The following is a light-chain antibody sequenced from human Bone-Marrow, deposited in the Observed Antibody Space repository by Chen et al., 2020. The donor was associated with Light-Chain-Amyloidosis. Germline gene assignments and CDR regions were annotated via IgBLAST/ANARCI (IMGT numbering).Light chain of an antibody. J-gene: IGLJ3*02. CDR3: QVWDRSSDRPV. CDR1: NIGSTS. V-gene: IGLV3-21*02. Sequence: SYLLTQPSSVSVAPGQTATIACGENNIGSTSVHWYQQTPGQAPLLVVYDDSERPSGIPERLSGSNSGNTATLTISRVEAGDEADYYCQVWDRSSDRPVFGGGTKLTVL. CDR2: DDS.